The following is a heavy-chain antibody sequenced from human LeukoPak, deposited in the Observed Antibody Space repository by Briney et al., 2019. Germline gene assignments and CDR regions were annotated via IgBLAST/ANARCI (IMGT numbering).Heavy chain of an antibody. Sequence: GSSVKVSCKASGGTFSSYAISWVRQAPGQGIEWMGGIIPIFGKANYAQKFEGRVTITTDESTRKAYMEVSRLRYEDTAVYYCAREGGKRAFDYWGQGTLVTVSS. CDR2: IIPIFGKA. J-gene: IGHJ4*02. CDR3: AREGGKRAFDY. D-gene: IGHD3-16*01. V-gene: IGHV1-69*05. CDR1: GGTFSSYA.